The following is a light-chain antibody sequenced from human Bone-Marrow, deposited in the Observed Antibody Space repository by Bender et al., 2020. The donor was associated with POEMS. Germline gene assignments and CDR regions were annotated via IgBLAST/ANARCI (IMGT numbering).Light chain of an antibody. CDR2: KDT. Sequence: SYELTQPPSVSVSPGQTDRITCSGDGLPKQYAYWYQQKPGQAPVLLIYKDTERPSGIPERFSGSSSGTTVTLTISGAQAEDEADYYCQSTDDDNYVFGTGTKVIVL. V-gene: IGLV3-25*02. CDR1: GLPKQY. J-gene: IGLJ1*01. CDR3: QSTDDDNYV.